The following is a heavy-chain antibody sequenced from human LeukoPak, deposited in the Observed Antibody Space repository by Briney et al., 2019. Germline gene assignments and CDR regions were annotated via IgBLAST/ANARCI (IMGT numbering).Heavy chain of an antibody. CDR3: VKTIRGGHRAFDI. CDR1: GRSISSYY. CDR2: IYTSGST. Sequence: SETLSLTCTVSGRSISSYYWSWIRQPAGKGLEWIGRIYTSGSTNYNPSLKSRVTMSVDTSKNQFSLKLSSVTAADTAVYYCVKTIRGGHRAFDIWGQGTMVTVSS. J-gene: IGHJ3*02. D-gene: IGHD3-16*01. V-gene: IGHV4-4*07.